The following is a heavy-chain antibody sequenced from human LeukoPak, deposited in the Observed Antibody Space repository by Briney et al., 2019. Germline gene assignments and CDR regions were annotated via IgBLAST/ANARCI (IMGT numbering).Heavy chain of an antibody. CDR1: GFTFSSYS. J-gene: IGHJ3*02. Sequence: PGGSLRLSCAASGFTFSSYSMNWVRQAPGKGLEWVSSISSSSSYIYYADSVKGRFTISRDNAKNSLYLQMNSLRAEDTAVYYCARDQGSYFRGLTADDAFDIWGQGTMVTVSS. D-gene: IGHD1-26*01. V-gene: IGHV3-21*01. CDR3: ARDQGSYFRGLTADDAFDI. CDR2: ISSSSSYI.